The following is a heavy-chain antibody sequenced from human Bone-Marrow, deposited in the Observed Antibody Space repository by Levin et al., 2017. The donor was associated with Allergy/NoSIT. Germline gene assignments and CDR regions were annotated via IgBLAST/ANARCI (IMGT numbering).Heavy chain of an antibody. D-gene: IGHD3-16*02. V-gene: IGHV4-31*03. Sequence: PSETLSLTCTVSGGSISSGGYYWSWIRQHPGKGLEWIGYIYYSGSTYYNPSLKSRVTISVDTSKNQFSLKLSSVTAADTAVYYCARQADLHLGELSLYSRRVIDAFDIWGQGTMVTVSS. CDR2: IYYSGST. CDR3: ARQADLHLGELSLYSRRVIDAFDI. CDR1: GGSISSGGYY. J-gene: IGHJ3*02.